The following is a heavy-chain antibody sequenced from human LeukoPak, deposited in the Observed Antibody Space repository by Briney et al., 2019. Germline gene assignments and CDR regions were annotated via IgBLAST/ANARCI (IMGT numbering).Heavy chain of an antibody. V-gene: IGHV4-59*08. CDR2: IYYSGST. D-gene: IGHD6-19*01. CDR3: ARHFTGWSISS. J-gene: IGHJ5*02. CDR1: GGSISSYY. Sequence: SETLSLTCTVSGGSISSYYGSWLRQPPGKGLEWFGYIYYSGSTNYKPSLKSRVTISVDTSRNQLSLKPSSVPAADTAEYYCARHFTGWSISSWGQGTLVTVSS.